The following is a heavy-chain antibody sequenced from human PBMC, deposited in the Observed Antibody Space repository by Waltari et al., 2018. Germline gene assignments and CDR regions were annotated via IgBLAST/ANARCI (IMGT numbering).Heavy chain of an antibody. V-gene: IGHV3-23*01. CDR1: GFTFSSYA. CDR2: ISGSGGRT. D-gene: IGHD4-17*01. CDR3: AKDRGDYGVLDY. J-gene: IGHJ4*02. Sequence: EVQLLESGGGLVQPGGSLRLSCAASGFTFSSYAMSWVRQAPGKGLEWVSAISGSGGRTYYADSVKGRFTISRDNSKNTLYLQMNSLRAEDTAVYYCAKDRGDYGVLDYWGQGTLVTVSS.